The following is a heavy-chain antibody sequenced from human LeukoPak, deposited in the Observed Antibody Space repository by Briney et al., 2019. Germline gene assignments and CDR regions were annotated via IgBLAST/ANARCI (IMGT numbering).Heavy chain of an antibody. CDR2: IHHSGSPT. CDR1: GGSISSHY. Sequence: SETLSLTCTVSGGSISSHYWGWIRQPPGKGLEWLGYIHHSGSPTNYNPSLKNRVTISVDTPKNQFSLKLNSVTAADTAMYYCARGMAVSGTHYYSFYAMDVWGQGTTVTVSS. J-gene: IGHJ6*02. V-gene: IGHV4-59*11. D-gene: IGHD6-19*01. CDR3: ARGMAVSGTHYYSFYAMDV.